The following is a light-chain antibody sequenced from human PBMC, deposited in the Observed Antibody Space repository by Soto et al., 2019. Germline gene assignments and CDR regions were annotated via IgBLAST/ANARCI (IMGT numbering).Light chain of an antibody. V-gene: IGKV3-20*01. Sequence: EIVLTQSPGTLSLSPGERATLSCRASQSVSRSNLAWYHQKPGQAPRLLIYAATIRATGISDRFSGSGSGTDFTLSISRLEPEDFAVYYCQQFGSSPYAIGQGTKLEIK. CDR2: AAT. J-gene: IGKJ2*01. CDR3: QQFGSSPYA. CDR1: QSVSRSN.